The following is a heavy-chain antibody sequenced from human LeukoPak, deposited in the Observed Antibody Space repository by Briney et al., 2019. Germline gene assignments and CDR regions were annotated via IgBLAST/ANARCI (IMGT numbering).Heavy chain of an antibody. V-gene: IGHV3-7*04. CDR1: GFTFSSYW. CDR2: IKQDGSEK. CDR3: ARNSYSSSWIDDY. D-gene: IGHD6-13*01. J-gene: IGHJ4*02. Sequence: GGSLRLSCAASGFTFSSYWMTWVRQAPGKGLEWVANIKQDGSEKFYVDSVKGRFTISRDNAKSSLYLQMNSLRAEDTAVYYCARNSYSSSWIDDYWGQGTLVTVSS.